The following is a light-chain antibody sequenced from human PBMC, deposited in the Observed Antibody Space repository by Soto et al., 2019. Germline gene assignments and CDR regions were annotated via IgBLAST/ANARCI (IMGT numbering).Light chain of an antibody. V-gene: IGKV1-39*01. J-gene: IGKJ1*01. CDR1: QSISSY. CDR2: AAS. Sequence: IQMTQSPSYMSASVRDRVTITSRASQSISSYLNWYQQKPGKAPKVLIYAASSLQSGVPSRFSGSGSGTDFTLTISSLQPEDFATYYCKKSYSIPWTFGNGTKVAIK. CDR3: KKSYSIPWT.